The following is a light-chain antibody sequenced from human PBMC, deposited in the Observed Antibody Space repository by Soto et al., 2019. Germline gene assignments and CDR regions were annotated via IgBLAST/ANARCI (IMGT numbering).Light chain of an antibody. Sequence: SVLTQPASVSGSPGQSITISCTGTSSDVGSYNLVSWYQQHPGKAPKLMIYEGSKRPSGVSNRFSGSKSGNTASLTISGLQAEDEADYYCCSYAGSYVVFGGGTKLTVL. J-gene: IGLJ2*01. CDR3: CSYAGSYVV. V-gene: IGLV2-23*01. CDR2: EGS. CDR1: SSDVGSYNL.